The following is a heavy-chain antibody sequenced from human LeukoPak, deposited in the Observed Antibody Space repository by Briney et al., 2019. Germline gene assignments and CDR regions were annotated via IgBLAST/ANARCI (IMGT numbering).Heavy chain of an antibody. D-gene: IGHD3-16*01. CDR3: VSEPFDSDGRSLDFDF. J-gene: IGHJ4*02. CDR2: TNTNGGDT. Sequence: ASVKVSCKASGHTLKDYYIHWVRQAPGQGLEWMGWTNTNGGDTNYAQKFQGRVTMTRDTSISTVYMELSSLRSDDTAFYYCVSEPFDSDGRSLDFDFWGQRTLVTVSS. V-gene: IGHV1-2*02. CDR1: GHTLKDYY.